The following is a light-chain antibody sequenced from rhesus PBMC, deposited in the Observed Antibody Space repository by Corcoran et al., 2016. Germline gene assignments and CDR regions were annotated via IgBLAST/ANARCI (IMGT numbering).Light chain of an antibody. Sequence: DIVMTQSPDSLAVSLGERVTFNCKSSQSLLYGPDKKNYLAWYQQSPGKALKLLIYLASIRESGVPTRFNGSGSGTYLTLTISGLQAGDVAVYYCQQYSRSPLTFGGGTKVEI. J-gene: IGKJ4*01. CDR1: QSLLYGPDKKNY. V-gene: IGKV4-1*01. CDR3: QQYSRSPLT. CDR2: LAS.